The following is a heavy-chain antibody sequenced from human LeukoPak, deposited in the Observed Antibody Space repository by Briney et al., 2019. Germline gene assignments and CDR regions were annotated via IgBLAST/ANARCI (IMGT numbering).Heavy chain of an antibody. CDR1: GGSFSGYY. V-gene: IGHV4-34*01. CDR2: INHSGST. Sequence: SKTLSLTCAVYGGSFSGYYWSWIRQPPGKGLEWIGEINHSGSTNYNPSLKSRVTISVDTSKNQFSLKLSSVTAADTAVYYCARDIGYCSSTSCLVWGQGTTVTVSS. J-gene: IGHJ6*02. CDR3: ARDIGYCSSTSCLV. D-gene: IGHD2-2*01.